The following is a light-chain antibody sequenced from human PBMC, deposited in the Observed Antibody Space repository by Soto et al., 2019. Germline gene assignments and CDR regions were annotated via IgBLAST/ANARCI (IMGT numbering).Light chain of an antibody. CDR2: DVS. V-gene: IGLV2-14*01. CDR3: SSYTTSSTFYV. CDR1: SNDVGHYNY. J-gene: IGLJ1*01. Sequence: QSVLTQPASVSGSPGQSITISCTGASNDVGHYNYVSWYQQYPGKAPKLMIYDVSDRPSGVSNRFSGSKSGNTASLTISGLQTEDEADYYCSSYTTSSTFYVFGTVSKVPV.